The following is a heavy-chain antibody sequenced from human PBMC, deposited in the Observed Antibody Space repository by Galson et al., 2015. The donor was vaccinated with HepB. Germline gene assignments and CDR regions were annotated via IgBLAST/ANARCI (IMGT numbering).Heavy chain of an antibody. V-gene: IGHV4-59*01. J-gene: IGHJ5*02. CDR1: GGSITSYY. D-gene: IGHD4-23*01. CDR2: IYYSGNT. Sequence: ETLSLTCTVSGGSITSYYWSWIRQPPGKGLEWIGYIYYSGNTNYNPSLRSRVTILVDTSKTQFSLKLSSVTAADTAVYYCARGRGGGGSSQNWFDPWGQGTLVTVSS. CDR3: ARGRGGGGSSQNWFDP.